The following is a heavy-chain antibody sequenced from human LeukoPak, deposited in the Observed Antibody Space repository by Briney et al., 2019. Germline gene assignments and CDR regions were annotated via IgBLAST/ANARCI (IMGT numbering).Heavy chain of an antibody. Sequence: SETLSLTCTVSGGSISSYYWSWLRQPPGKGLEWIGYIYHSGSTYYNPSLKSRVTISVDRSKNQFSLKLSSVTAADTAVYYCAAGEEGGYCSSTSCYALDYWGQGTLVTVSS. CDR1: GGSISSYY. CDR2: IYHSGST. V-gene: IGHV4-59*04. D-gene: IGHD2-2*01. J-gene: IGHJ4*02. CDR3: AAGEEGGYCSSTSCYALDY.